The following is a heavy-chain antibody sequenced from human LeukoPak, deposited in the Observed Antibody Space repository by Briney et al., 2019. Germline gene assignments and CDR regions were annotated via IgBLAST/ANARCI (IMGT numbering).Heavy chain of an antibody. Sequence: PSETLSLTCTVSGGSISSYYWSWIRQPPGKGLEWIGYIYYSGSTNYNPSLKSRVTISVDTSKNQFSLKLSSVTAADTAVYYCARAYYYDSSGYYPYWYFDLWGRGTLVTVSS. CDR1: GGSISSYY. D-gene: IGHD3-22*01. J-gene: IGHJ2*01. CDR3: ARAYYYDSSGYYPYWYFDL. V-gene: IGHV4-59*01. CDR2: IYYSGST.